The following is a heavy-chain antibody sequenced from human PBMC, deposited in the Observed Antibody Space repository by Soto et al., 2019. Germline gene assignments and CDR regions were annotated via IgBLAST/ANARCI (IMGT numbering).Heavy chain of an antibody. CDR3: ARWGTTGGLDV. J-gene: IGHJ4*02. CDR1: GFTFRSFV. D-gene: IGHD3-16*01. CDR2: TSYDGSNT. V-gene: IGHV3-30*19. Sequence: QVQLVESGGGVVQPGTSLRLSWVGSGFTFRSFVIHWVRQAPGKGLEWVALTSYDGSNTYYDDSVKGRFTISRDNSRNTVDLQMDSLRLEDTALYYCARWGTTGGLDVWGQGPLVSVSS.